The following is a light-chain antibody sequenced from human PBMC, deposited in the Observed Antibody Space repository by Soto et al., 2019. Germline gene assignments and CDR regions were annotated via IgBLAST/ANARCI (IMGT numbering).Light chain of an antibody. CDR2: GAS. V-gene: IGKV3-20*01. J-gene: IGKJ1*01. Sequence: HGTLSLSPGERATLSCRASQSVSSIYLAWYQQRPGQAPRLLIYGASDRATGIPDRFSGSGSGTDFTLTIRRLEPEDFAVYYCQQYGTPPWTFGQGTKVDIK. CDR1: QSVSSIY. CDR3: QQYGTPPWT.